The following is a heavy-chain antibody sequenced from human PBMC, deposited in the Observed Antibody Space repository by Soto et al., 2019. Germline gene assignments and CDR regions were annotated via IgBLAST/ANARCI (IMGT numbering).Heavy chain of an antibody. Sequence: EAQLVESGGGLVQPGGSLRLSCAASGFIFNNYWMSWVRQAPGKGLEWVANIKRDGSDQYYVDSVRGRFTISRDNAKNSLYLQMHSLRADDTFVYYCARDIWGYFDYWGQGTLVTVSS. CDR2: IKRDGSDQ. CDR1: GFIFNNYW. J-gene: IGHJ4*02. CDR3: ARDIWGYFDY. V-gene: IGHV3-7*05. D-gene: IGHD7-27*01.